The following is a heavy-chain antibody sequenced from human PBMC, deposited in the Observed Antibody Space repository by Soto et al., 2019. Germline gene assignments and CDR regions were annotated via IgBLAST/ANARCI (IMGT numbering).Heavy chain of an antibody. CDR1: GFTFSDHY. J-gene: IGHJ6*02. Sequence: QMQLVESGGGLVEPGGSLRLSCAASGFTFSDHYMSWIRQAPGKGLEWVSYISRTGTTIYYADSVRGRFTISRDNSKNSLDLQMDSLRAEDTAMYYCGRDPELWDENVATRPSTYYYGMDVWGQGTTVTVSS. D-gene: IGHD3-16*01. CDR3: GRDPELWDENVATRPSTYYYGMDV. V-gene: IGHV3-11*01. CDR2: ISRTGTTI.